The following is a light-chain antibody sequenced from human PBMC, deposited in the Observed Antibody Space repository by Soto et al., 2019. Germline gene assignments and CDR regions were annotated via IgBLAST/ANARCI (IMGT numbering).Light chain of an antibody. V-gene: IGKV1-17*01. J-gene: IGKJ1*01. CDR2: AAS. Sequence: DVQMTQSPSSLSASVGDRVTITCRASQDIRNDLVWFQQKPGKAPKRLIYAASNLQSGVPSRFSGSGSGTEFTLTISSLQPDDFATYYCQHYNSYSEAFGQGTKVDIK. CDR1: QDIRND. CDR3: QHYNSYSEA.